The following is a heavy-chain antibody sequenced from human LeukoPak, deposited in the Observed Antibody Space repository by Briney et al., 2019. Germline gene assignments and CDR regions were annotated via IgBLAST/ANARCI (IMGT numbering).Heavy chain of an antibody. V-gene: IGHV1-69*13. CDR2: IIPIFGTA. D-gene: IGHD5-18*01. CDR1: GGTFSSYA. J-gene: IGHJ6*03. Sequence: ASVKVSCKASGGTFSSYAISWVRQAPGQGLEWMGGIIPIFGTANYAQKFQGRVTITADESTSTAYMELSSLRSEDTAVYYCARALTIMDTAMVRATYYMDVWGKGTTVTISS. CDR3: ARALTIMDTAMVRATYYMDV.